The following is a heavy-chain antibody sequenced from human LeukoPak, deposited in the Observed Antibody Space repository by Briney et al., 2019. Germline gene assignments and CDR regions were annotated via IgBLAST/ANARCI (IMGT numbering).Heavy chain of an antibody. CDR1: GYTFTDYY. CDR3: ARVHFYDSSGYSLINP. CDR2: INPNSGGT. D-gene: IGHD3-22*01. Sequence: ASVKVSCKASGYTFTDYYMHWVRQALGQGLEWMGWINPNSGGTNYAQKFQGRVTMTRDTSISTAYMELSRLKSDDTAVYYCARVHFYDSSGYSLINPWGQGTLVTVSS. J-gene: IGHJ4*02. V-gene: IGHV1-2*02.